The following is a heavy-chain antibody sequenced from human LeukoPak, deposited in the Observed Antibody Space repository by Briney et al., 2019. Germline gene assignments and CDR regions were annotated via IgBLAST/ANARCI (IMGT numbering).Heavy chain of an antibody. Sequence: GESLKISCKGSGYRFTNYWIGWVRQMPGKGLEWMGIIYPGDSDTRYSPSFQGQVTISADKSISTAYLHWSSLKASDTAIYYCATYAGTSSKYFQHWGQGTLVTVSS. D-gene: IGHD3-10*01. CDR2: IYPGDSDT. CDR3: ATYAGTSSKYFQH. CDR1: GYRFTNYW. J-gene: IGHJ1*01. V-gene: IGHV5-51*01.